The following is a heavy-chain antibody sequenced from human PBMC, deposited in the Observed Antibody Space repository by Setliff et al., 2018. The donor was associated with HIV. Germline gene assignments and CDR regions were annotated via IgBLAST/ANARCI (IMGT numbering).Heavy chain of an antibody. CDR1: GFTFDDYG. D-gene: IGHD6-6*01. Sequence: GSLRLSCAASGFTFDDYGMSWVRQAPGKGLEWVSGINWNGGSTGYADSVKGRFTISRDNSKNTLYLQMNSLRVEDTAIYYCARAWAMQQLVPAYWGQGTLVTVSS. CDR2: INWNGGST. J-gene: IGHJ4*02. CDR3: ARAWAMQQLVPAY. V-gene: IGHV3-20*04.